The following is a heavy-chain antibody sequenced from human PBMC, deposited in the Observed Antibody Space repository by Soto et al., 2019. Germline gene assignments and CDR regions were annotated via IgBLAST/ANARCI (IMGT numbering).Heavy chain of an antibody. V-gene: IGHV1-2*02. Sequence: GASVKVSCKASGYTFTGYYMHWLRQSPGQGLEWMGWINPNSGGTNYAQKFQGRVTMTRDTSISTAYMELSRLRSDDTAVYYCAKVVPVAGTIYYYGMDVWGQGTTVTVSS. CDR1: GYTFTGYY. CDR2: INPNSGGT. D-gene: IGHD6-19*01. CDR3: AKVVPVAGTIYYYGMDV. J-gene: IGHJ6*02.